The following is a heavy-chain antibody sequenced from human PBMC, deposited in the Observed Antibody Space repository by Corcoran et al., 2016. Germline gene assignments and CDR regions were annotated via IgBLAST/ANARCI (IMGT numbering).Heavy chain of an antibody. CDR3: ARDRAVLGYDSRGDNDAFDI. D-gene: IGHD3-22*01. J-gene: IGHJ3*02. V-gene: IGHV1-18*01. Sequence: QVQLVQSGAEVKKPGASVKVSCKASGYTFIRYGITWVRQAPGQGLEWMGWISAYNGETKYAQKFQGRVTMTTDTSTSTAYMELRSLRSDDTAVYYCARDRAVLGYDSRGDNDAFDIWGQGTMVTVSS. CDR2: ISAYNGET. CDR1: GYTFIRYG.